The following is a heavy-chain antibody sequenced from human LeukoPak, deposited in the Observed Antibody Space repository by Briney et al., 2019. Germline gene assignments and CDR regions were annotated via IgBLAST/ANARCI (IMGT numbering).Heavy chain of an antibody. CDR2: IYYSGST. J-gene: IGHJ6*02. V-gene: IGHV4-59*08. D-gene: IGHD3-9*01. CDR1: GCAISSYY. Sequence: SETLSLTCTVSGCAISSYYWSWIRQPPGKGLEGLGYIYYSGSTNSHPSLKSRVTISVGTSKSQFSLKLSSVTAADTAVYYCARFLRYFDWFQTPYYYYGMDVWGQGTTVTVSS. CDR3: ARFLRYFDWFQTPYYYYGMDV.